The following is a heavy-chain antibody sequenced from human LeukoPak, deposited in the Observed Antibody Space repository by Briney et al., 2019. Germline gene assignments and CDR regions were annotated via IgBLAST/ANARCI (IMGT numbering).Heavy chain of an antibody. CDR3: ATLGADAFDI. D-gene: IGHD1-26*01. Sequence: GRSLRLSCAASGFTFDDYAMHWVRQAPGKGLESVSGISWNSGSIGYADSVKGRFTISRDNAKNSLYLQMNSLRAEDTALYYCATLGADAFDIWGQGTMVTVSS. V-gene: IGHV3-9*01. J-gene: IGHJ3*02. CDR1: GFTFDDYA. CDR2: ISWNSGSI.